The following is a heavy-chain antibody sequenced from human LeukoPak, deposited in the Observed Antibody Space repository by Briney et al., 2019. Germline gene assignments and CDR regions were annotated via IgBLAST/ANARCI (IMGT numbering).Heavy chain of an antibody. V-gene: IGHV3-7*01. CDR2: IKQDGSEK. CDR3: ARDHYYGSSGTDY. CDR1: GFTFSSYW. J-gene: IGHJ4*02. D-gene: IGHD3-22*01. Sequence: PGGSLRLSCAASGFTFSSYWMSWVRQAPGKGLEWVANIKQDGSEKYYVDSVKGRFTISRDNAKNSLYLQMNSLRAEDTAVYYCARDHYYGSSGTDYWGQGTLVTVSS.